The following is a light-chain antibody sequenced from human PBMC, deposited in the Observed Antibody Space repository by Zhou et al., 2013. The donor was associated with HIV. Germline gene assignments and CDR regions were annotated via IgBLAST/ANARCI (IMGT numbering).Light chain of an antibody. CDR1: QTIIRN. CDR3: QQYNNWPPYT. CDR2: SAS. V-gene: IGKV3-15*01. Sequence: EVVMTQSPATLSVSPGERATLSCRASQTIIRNLAWYQQKPGQAPRLLIYSASVRAAGIPARFSGSGSGTDFTLTISSMQSEDFAVYYCQQYNNWPPYTFGLGDQGGDQT. J-gene: IGKJ2*01.